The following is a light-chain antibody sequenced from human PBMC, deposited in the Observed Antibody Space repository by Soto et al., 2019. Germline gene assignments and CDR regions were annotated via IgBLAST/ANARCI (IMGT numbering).Light chain of an antibody. V-gene: IGKV3-11*01. CDR2: DAS. Sequence: LLTQSPATLSVSPGQRVTLSCRASQSISSYLAWYQQRPGQPSRLLIYDASNRATGIPARFSGSGSGTDFPLTISGLEPEDFAFYFCQQRKNWPPTFGGGTRVE. CDR1: QSISSY. CDR3: QQRKNWPPT. J-gene: IGKJ4*01.